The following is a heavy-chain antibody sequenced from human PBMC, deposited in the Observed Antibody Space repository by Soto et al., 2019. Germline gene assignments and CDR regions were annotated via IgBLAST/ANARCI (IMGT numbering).Heavy chain of an antibody. CDR3: AKDPGAARAAWYFQH. CDR1: GFTFSSYA. Sequence: EVQLLESGGGLVQPGGSLRLSCAASGFTFSSYAMSWVRQAPGKGLEWVSAISGSGGSTYYADSVKGRFTISIDNSKNTLYLQMNSLRAEDTAVYYCAKDPGAARAAWYFQHWGQGTLVTVSS. J-gene: IGHJ1*01. CDR2: ISGSGGST. D-gene: IGHD6-25*01. V-gene: IGHV3-23*01.